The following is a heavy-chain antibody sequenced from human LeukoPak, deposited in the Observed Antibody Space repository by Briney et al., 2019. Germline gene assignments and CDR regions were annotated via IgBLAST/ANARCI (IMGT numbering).Heavy chain of an antibody. CDR1: GFTFSSYA. CDR3: AKWFMITFGGVIVTSPYFDY. D-gene: IGHD3-16*02. V-gene: IGHV3-23*01. J-gene: IGHJ4*02. CDR2: ISGSGGST. Sequence: GGSLRLSCAASGFTFSSYAMSWVRQAPGKGLEWVSAISGSGGSTYYADSVKGRFTISRDNSKNTLYLQMNSLRAEDTAVYYCAKWFMITFGGVIVTSPYFDYWGQGTLVTASS.